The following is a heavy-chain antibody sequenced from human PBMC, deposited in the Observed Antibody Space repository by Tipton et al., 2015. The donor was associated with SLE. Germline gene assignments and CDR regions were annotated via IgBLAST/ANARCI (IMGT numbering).Heavy chain of an antibody. CDR1: GGFISTYY. V-gene: IGHV4-4*07. Sequence: TLSLTCTVSGGFISTYYWNWIRQPAGKGLELIGRVDTSGSVKFNPTLKSRVTMSLDTSKNQVSLNLTSVTAADTAVYYCARYRGDLQVFDYWGQGTLITVSS. D-gene: IGHD3-16*01. J-gene: IGHJ4*02. CDR2: VDTSGSV. CDR3: ARYRGDLQVFDY.